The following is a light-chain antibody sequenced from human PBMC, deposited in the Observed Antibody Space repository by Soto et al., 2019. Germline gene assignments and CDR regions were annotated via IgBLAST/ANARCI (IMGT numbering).Light chain of an antibody. V-gene: IGLV2-14*01. CDR1: KNDIGSSDY. CDR3: SSSTSSNTLV. CDR2: GVS. Sequence: QFVLTQPASVSASPGQSITISCTGGKNDIGSSDYVSWYQQHPGKAPKLIIYGVSNRPSGTSDRFSGSKSGNTASLTISGLQADDEADYYCSSSTSSNTLVFGGGT. J-gene: IGLJ3*02.